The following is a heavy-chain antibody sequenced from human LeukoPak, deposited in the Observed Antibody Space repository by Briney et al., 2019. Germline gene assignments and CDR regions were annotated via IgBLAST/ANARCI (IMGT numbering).Heavy chain of an antibody. V-gene: IGHV1-18*01. J-gene: IGHJ5*02. Sequence: ASVKVSRKASGHTFTSFGISWVRQAPGQGLEWMGWISAYYGNTNYAQKFQGRVTMTTDTSTSTAYMELKSLRSDDTAVYYCARDPGYCSSTSCALPWFDPWGQGTLVTVSS. CDR3: ARDPGYCSSTSCALPWFDP. CDR2: ISAYYGNT. D-gene: IGHD2-2*01. CDR1: GHTFTSFG.